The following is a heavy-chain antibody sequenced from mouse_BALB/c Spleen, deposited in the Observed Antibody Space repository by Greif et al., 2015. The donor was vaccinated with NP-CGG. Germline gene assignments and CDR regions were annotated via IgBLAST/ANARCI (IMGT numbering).Heavy chain of an antibody. Sequence: EVHLVESGGGLVQPGGSLKLSCAASGFTFGSYGMSWVRQTPDKRLELVATINSNGGSTYYPDSVKGRFTISRDNAKNTLYLQMSSLKSEDTAMYYCASAMDYWGQGTSVTVSS. CDR2: INSNGGST. J-gene: IGHJ4*01. V-gene: IGHV5-6-3*01. CDR1: GFTFGSYG. CDR3: ASAMDY.